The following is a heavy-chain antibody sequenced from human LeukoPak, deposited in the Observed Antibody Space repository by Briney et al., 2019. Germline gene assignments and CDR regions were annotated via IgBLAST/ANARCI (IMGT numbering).Heavy chain of an antibody. J-gene: IGHJ4*02. Sequence: SVKVSCKASGGTFSSYAISWVRQAPGQGLEWMGRIIPILGIANYAQKFQGRVTITADKSTSTAYMELSSLRSEDTAVYYCARGWLQKKVSDYWGQGTLVTVSS. CDR1: GGTFSSYA. V-gene: IGHV1-69*04. CDR2: IIPILGIA. CDR3: ARGWLQKKVSDY. D-gene: IGHD5-24*01.